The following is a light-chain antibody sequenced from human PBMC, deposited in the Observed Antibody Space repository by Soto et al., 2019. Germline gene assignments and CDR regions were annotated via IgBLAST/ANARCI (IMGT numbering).Light chain of an antibody. CDR1: SSNIGSYY. CDR2: SNT. V-gene: IGLV1-47*02. J-gene: IGLJ3*02. Sequence: QAVVTQPPSASGTPGQRVTISCSGSSSNIGSYYVYWYHQLPGTAPKLLIYSNTQRPSGVPDRFSGSKSGTSASLAISGLRSEDEGDYYCAAWDDSLSGHWVFGGGTKLTVL. CDR3: AAWDDSLSGHWV.